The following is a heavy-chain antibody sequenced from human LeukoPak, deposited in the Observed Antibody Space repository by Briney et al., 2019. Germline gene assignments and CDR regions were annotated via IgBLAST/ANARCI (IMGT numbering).Heavy chain of an antibody. D-gene: IGHD3-22*01. J-gene: IGHJ3*02. CDR1: GDTFSSYA. V-gene: IGHV1-69*13. Sequence: SVKVSCKASGDTFSSYAISWVRQAPGQGLEWMGGIIPIFGTANYAQKFQGRVTITADESTSAAYMELSSLRSEDTAVYYCARGGGYDSSGYYDAFDIWGQGTMVTVSS. CDR3: ARGGGYDSSGYYDAFDI. CDR2: IIPIFGTA.